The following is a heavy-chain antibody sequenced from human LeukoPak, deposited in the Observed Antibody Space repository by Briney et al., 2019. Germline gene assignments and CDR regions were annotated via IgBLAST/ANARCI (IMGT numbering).Heavy chain of an antibody. V-gene: IGHV3-53*01. Sequence: AGGSLRLSCVASGFTVSSNYMSWVRQAPGRGLEWVSVIYGGGTTKYADSVKGRFTISRENAKNSLYLQMNSLRAGDTAVYYCARDRGRYYMDVWGKGTTVTISS. CDR2: IYGGGTT. D-gene: IGHD6-25*01. J-gene: IGHJ6*03. CDR1: GFTVSSNY. CDR3: ARDRGRYYMDV.